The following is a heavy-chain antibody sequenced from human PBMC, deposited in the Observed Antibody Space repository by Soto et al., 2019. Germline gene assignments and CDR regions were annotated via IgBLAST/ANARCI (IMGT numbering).Heavy chain of an antibody. CDR1: GFAFSSYD. D-gene: IGHD6-19*01. Sequence: GGSLRLSCAASGFAFSSYDMHWGRQAPGKGLEWVSAIGTAGDPYYTGSVKGRFTISRENTKNSLYTHMNSLRAGDTAVYCCARSISGWRLYYYYGMDAGAKGTRLTAP. J-gene: IGHJ6*02. CDR3: ARSISGWRLYYYYGMDA. CDR2: IGTAGDP. V-gene: IGHV3-13*05.